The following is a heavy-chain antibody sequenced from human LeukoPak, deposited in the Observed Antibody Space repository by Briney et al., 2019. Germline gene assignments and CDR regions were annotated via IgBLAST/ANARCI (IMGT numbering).Heavy chain of an antibody. CDR3: ARDAFDI. Sequence: PSETLSLTCTISDDSISNNRYFWAWIRQPPGKGLEWIGSINYSGRTYYNPSLKSRLTMSVDTAKRQFSLKLSSVTAADTAVYYCARDAFDIWGQGTMVTVSS. J-gene: IGHJ3*02. V-gene: IGHV4-39*07. CDR1: DDSISNNRYF. CDR2: INYSGRT.